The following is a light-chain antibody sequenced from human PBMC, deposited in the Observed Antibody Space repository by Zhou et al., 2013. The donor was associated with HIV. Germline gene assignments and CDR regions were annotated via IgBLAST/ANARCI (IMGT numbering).Light chain of an antibody. CDR3: QQYNSHYT. V-gene: IGKV1-5*03. J-gene: IGKJ2*01. CDR1: QSISSW. Sequence: DIQMTQSPSTLSASVGDRVTITCRASQSISSWLAWYQQKPGKAPKLLIYKASSLESGVPSRFSGSGSGTEFTLTITSLQPDDSATYFCQQYNSHYTFGQGTKLEIK. CDR2: KAS.